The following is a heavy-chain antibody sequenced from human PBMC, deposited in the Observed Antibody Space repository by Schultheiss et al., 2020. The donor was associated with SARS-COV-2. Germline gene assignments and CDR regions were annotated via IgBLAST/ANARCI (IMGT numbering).Heavy chain of an antibody. D-gene: IGHD6-19*01. CDR3: AKDASSSGWYLNWYFDL. V-gene: IGHV3-30*18. CDR2: IFSDGNTK. Sequence: GESLKISSAASRFTFSNYGMHWVRQAPGKGLQWVAVIFSDGNTKYYADSVKGRFTISRDNSKNTLSLQMNSLTAEDTAVYYCAKDASSSGWYLNWYFDLWGRGTLVTVSS. CDR1: RFTFSNYG. J-gene: IGHJ2*01.